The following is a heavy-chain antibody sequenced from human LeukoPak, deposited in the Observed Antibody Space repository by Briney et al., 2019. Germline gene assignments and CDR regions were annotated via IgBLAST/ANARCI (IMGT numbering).Heavy chain of an antibody. V-gene: IGHV1-18*01. D-gene: IGHD3-9*01. Sequence: ASVKVSCKASGGTFTSYGISWVRQAPGQGLEWMGWISAYNGNTNYAQKLQGRVTMTTDTSTSTAYMELRSLRSDDTAVYYCARRGLRYFDWAQTPFDYWGQGTLVTVSS. CDR1: GGTFTSYG. J-gene: IGHJ4*02. CDR3: ARRGLRYFDWAQTPFDY. CDR2: ISAYNGNT.